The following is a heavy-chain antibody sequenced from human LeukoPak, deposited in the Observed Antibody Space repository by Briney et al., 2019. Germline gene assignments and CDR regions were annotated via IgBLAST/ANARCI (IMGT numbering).Heavy chain of an antibody. CDR1: GFFFSSYG. Sequence: PGGSLRLSCAASGFFFSSYGMHWVRQAPGKGLEWVAVISYDGSNKYYADSVKGRFTISRDNSKNTLYLQMNSLRAEDTAVYYCARDSLHYDFWSGPYYYGMDVWGQGTTVTVSS. J-gene: IGHJ6*02. V-gene: IGHV3-30*19. CDR2: ISYDGSNK. CDR3: ARDSLHYDFWSGPYYYGMDV. D-gene: IGHD3-3*01.